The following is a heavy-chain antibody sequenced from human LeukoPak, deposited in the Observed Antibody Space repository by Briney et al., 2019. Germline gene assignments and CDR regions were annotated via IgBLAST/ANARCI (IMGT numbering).Heavy chain of an antibody. D-gene: IGHD2-8*01. J-gene: IGHJ6*03. Sequence: SVKVSCKASGGTFSSYAISWVRQAPGQGLEWMGGIIPIFGTANYAQKFQGRVTITADKSTSTAYMELSSLRSGDTAVYYCARGDFDCTDGVCYNYYYMDVWGKGTTVTVSS. V-gene: IGHV1-69*06. CDR2: IIPIFGTA. CDR1: GGTFSSYA. CDR3: ARGDFDCTDGVCYNYYYMDV.